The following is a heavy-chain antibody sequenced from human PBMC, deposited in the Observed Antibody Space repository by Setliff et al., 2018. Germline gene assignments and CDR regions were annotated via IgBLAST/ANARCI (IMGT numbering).Heavy chain of an antibody. J-gene: IGHJ6*02. CDR3: ARGGTSENLYAMDV. Sequence: SETLSLTCTVSGGPIRSGIHFWGWFRQPPGKGLEWIGSVFFIGGTSSNPSLESRVSVSVDSSENQISLKLSSVTAADTAVYYCARGGTSENLYAMDVWGQGTTVTVSS. CDR2: VFFIGGT. CDR1: GGPIRSGIHF. V-gene: IGHV4-39*07. D-gene: IGHD3-16*01.